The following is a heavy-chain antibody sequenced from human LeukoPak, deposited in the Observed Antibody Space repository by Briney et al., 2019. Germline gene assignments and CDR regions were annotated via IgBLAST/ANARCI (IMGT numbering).Heavy chain of an antibody. CDR2: INPSGART. J-gene: IGHJ4*02. D-gene: IGHD6-13*01. CDR3: ARDSLAAGIFDC. V-gene: IGHV1-46*01. CDR1: GYTFTSYY. Sequence: ASVKVSCKASGYTFTSYYMHWVRQTPGQGLEWVGIINPSGARTIYAQKFQGRVSMTRDTSTSTVYMELSSLRSEDTAVYYCARDSLAAGIFDCWGQGTLVTVSS.